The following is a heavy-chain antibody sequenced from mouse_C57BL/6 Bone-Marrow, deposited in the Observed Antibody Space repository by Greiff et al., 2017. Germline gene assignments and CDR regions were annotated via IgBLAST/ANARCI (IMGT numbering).Heavy chain of an antibody. CDR1: DSEVFPIAY. J-gene: IGHJ1*03. Sequence: QVHVKQSGSELRSPGSSVKLSCKDFDSEVFPIAYMSWVRQKPGHGFEWIGGILPSIGRTIYGEKFEDKATLDADTLSNTAYLELNSLTSEDSAIYYCARTHYYGSSYGDWYFDVWGTGTTVTVSS. CDR2: ILPSIGRT. CDR3: ARTHYYGSSYGDWYFDV. V-gene: IGHV15-2*01. D-gene: IGHD1-1*01.